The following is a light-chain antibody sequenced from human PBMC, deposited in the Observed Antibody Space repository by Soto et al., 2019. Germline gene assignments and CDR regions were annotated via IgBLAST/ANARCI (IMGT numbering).Light chain of an antibody. CDR3: QQRTSWPVT. CDR1: QSVSSY. Sequence: EIVLTQSPATLSLSPGERATLSCRASQSVSSYLAWYKQKPGQAPRLLIYDAPHRANSIPVRFSGSGSGTDFTLTLNSLEPEDFAVYYCQQRTSWPVTFGQGTRL. V-gene: IGKV3-11*01. J-gene: IGKJ5*01. CDR2: DAP.